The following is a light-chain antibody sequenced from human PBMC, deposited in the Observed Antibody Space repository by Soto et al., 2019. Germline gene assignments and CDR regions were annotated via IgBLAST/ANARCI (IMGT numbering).Light chain of an antibody. Sequence: DIQMTQSPSTLSASVGDTVTITCRASQTISRWLAWYQQKPGKAPRLLIYTASTLESGVPSRFSASGSGTEFTLTISSLHPDDFATYYCQEYNNYWTIGQGTQVEVK. CDR2: TAS. V-gene: IGKV1-5*01. CDR3: QEYNNYWT. CDR1: QTISRW. J-gene: IGKJ1*01.